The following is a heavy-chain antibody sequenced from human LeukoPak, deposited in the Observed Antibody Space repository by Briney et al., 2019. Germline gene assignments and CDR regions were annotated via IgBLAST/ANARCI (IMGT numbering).Heavy chain of an antibody. CDR3: ATAYYYDSSGYYYYFDY. Sequence: GESLKISCKGSGYSFTSYWIGWVRQMPGKGLEWMGIIYPGDSDTRYSPSFQGQVTISADKSIGTAYLQWSSLKASDTAMYYCATAYYYDSSGYYYYFDYWGQGTLVTVSS. CDR1: GYSFTSYW. J-gene: IGHJ4*02. V-gene: IGHV5-51*01. D-gene: IGHD3-22*01. CDR2: IYPGDSDT.